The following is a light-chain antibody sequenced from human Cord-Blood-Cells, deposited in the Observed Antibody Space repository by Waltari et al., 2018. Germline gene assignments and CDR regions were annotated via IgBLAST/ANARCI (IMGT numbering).Light chain of an antibody. V-gene: IGKV3-11*01. CDR1: QSVSSY. CDR3: QQRSNGPPWT. CDR2: DAS. J-gene: IGKJ1*01. Sequence: EIVLTQSPATLYLSPGERAPLSCRASQSVSSYLAWYQQKPGQAPRLLIYDASNRATGIPARFSGSGSGTDFTLTISSLEPEDFAVYYGQQRSNGPPWTFGQGTKGEIK.